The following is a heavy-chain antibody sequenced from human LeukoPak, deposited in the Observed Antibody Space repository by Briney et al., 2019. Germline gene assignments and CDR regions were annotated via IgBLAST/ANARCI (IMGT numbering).Heavy chain of an antibody. J-gene: IGHJ4*02. V-gene: IGHV1-18*01. CDR2: ISTYNGDT. CDR1: GYTFTSYG. CDR3: ARVAWIQLWLSDY. Sequence: ASVKVSCKASGYTFTSYGISWVRQAPGQGLEWMGWISTYNGDTNYAQKLQGRVTMTTDTSTNTAYMELRSLRSDDTAVYYCARVAWIQLWLSDYWGQGTLVTVSS. D-gene: IGHD5-18*01.